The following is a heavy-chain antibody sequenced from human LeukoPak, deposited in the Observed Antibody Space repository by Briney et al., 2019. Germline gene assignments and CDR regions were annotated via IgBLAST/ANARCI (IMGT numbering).Heavy chain of an antibody. V-gene: IGHV3-73*01. J-gene: IGHJ4*02. CDR3: TRREVGATSMDY. D-gene: IGHD1-26*01. Sequence: PGGSLRLSCAASGFTFSGSAMQWVRQASGKGLEWVGRTRSKANSYATAYAASVKGRFTISRDDSKNTAYLQMNSLKTEDTAVYYCTRREVGATSMDYWGQGTLVTVSS. CDR2: TRSKANSYAT. CDR1: GFTFSGSA.